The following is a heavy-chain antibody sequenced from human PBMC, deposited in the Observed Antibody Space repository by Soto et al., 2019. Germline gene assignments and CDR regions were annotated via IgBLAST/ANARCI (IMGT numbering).Heavy chain of an antibody. J-gene: IGHJ4*02. D-gene: IGHD3-10*01. CDR1: GGTFSSYT. CDR3: VRDWESTTQTWGFGDS. Sequence: QVQVVQSGAEVKKPGSSVKVSCKASGGTFSSYTITWVRQAPGQGLEWLGRIIPIFGVTNYAQKFQDRLTMSEDRPTTTAYMELSSLTSADTAVDYCVRDWESTTQTWGFGDSWGQGTLVTVSS. CDR2: IIPIFGVT. V-gene: IGHV1-69*04.